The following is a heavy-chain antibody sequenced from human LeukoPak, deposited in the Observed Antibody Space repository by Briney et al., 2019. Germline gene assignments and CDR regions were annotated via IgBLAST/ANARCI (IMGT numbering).Heavy chain of an antibody. CDR2: ISAYNGNT. CDR1: GYTFTSYG. Sequence: GASVKVSCKASGYTFTSYGISWVRQAAGQGLEWMGWISAYNGNTNYAQKLQGRVTMTTDTSTSTAYMELRSLRSDDTAVYYCARDGREGYGGKLLHYYYYMDVWGKGTTVTVSS. J-gene: IGHJ6*03. CDR3: ARDGREGYGGKLLHYYYYMDV. V-gene: IGHV1-18*01. D-gene: IGHD4-23*01.